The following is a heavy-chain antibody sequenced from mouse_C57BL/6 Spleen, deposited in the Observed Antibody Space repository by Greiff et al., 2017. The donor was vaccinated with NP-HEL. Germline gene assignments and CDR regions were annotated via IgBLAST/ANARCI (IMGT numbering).Heavy chain of an antibody. CDR1: GYTFTDYN. CDR3: ARGPIYYGYAMDY. V-gene: IGHV1-22*01. CDR2: INPNNGGT. D-gene: IGHD2-1*01. Sequence: VQLQQSGPELVKPGASVKMSCKASGYTFTDYNMHWVKQSHGKSLEWIGYINPNNGGTSYNQKFKGKATLTVNKSSSTAYMELRSLTSEDSAVYYCARGPIYYGYAMDYWGQGTSVTVSS. J-gene: IGHJ4*01.